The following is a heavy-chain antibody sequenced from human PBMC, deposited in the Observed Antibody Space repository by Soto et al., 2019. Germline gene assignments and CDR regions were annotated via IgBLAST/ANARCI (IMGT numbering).Heavy chain of an antibody. CDR2: VFYTGRA. V-gene: IGHV4-59*01. D-gene: IGHD4-4*01. CDR3: ARDGDGRMTTNPYYYNGMDV. Sequence: SESLSLTCTVAGDSLGSNYWSWIRQPPGKRLEWIGYVFYTGRANYNASLKSRVSISLDTSNYQFSQKLSSVTAADTAVYYCARDGDGRMTTNPYYYNGMDVWGPGTTVTVSS. J-gene: IGHJ6*02. CDR1: GDSLGSNY.